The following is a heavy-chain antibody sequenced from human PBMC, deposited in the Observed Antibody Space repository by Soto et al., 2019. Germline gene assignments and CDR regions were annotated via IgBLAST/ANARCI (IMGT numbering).Heavy chain of an antibody. CDR3: ARGAGCNRLIYFDY. Sequence: QVQLQESGPGLVKPSGTLSLTCAVSGGSISSSNWWSWVRQRPGKGLEWIGDIYHSGNTNYNPSLKNLVTLSVDKSKNQFSLKLSSMTAADTAVYYCARGAGCNRLIYFDYWGQGTLVTVSS. CDR1: GGSISSSNW. CDR2: IYHSGNT. J-gene: IGHJ4*02. D-gene: IGHD2-15*01. V-gene: IGHV4-4*02.